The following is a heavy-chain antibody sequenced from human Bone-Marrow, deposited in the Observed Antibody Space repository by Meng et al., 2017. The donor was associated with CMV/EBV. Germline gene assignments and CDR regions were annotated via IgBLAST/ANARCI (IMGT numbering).Heavy chain of an antibody. D-gene: IGHD4-17*01. CDR3: ARDKTWSTVFDS. CDR2: VSGNGGNR. Sequence: CAASGFTFTDYAMSWVRQAPGKGLEWVSVVSGNGGNRDTADSVKGRFTISRDNSKNTVYLQMNSLRAEDTAVYYCARDKTWSTVFDSWGQGTLVTVSS. J-gene: IGHJ4*02. V-gene: IGHV3-23*01. CDR1: GFTFTDYA.